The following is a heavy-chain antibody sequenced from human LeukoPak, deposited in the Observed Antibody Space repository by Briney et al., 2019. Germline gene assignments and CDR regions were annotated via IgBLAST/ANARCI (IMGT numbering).Heavy chain of an antibody. D-gene: IGHD4/OR15-4a*01. V-gene: IGHV3-7*01. CDR1: GFTFSSYW. CDR2: IKQDGSEK. CDR3: ARVRLWPPGYYFDY. J-gene: IGHJ4*02. Sequence: GGSLRLSCAASGFTFSSYWMSWVRQAPGKGLEWVANIKQDGSEKYYVDSVKGRFTISRDNAKNSLYLQMNSLRAEDTAVCYCARVRLWPPGYYFDYWGQGTLVTVSS.